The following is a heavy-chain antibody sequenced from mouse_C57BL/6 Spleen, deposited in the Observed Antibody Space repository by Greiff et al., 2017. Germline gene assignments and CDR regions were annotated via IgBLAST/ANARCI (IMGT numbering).Heavy chain of an antibody. D-gene: IGHD2-1*01. CDR1: GYTFTSYW. CDR2: VDPSDSYT. J-gene: IGHJ4*01. Sequence: QVQLQQPGAALVMPGASVKLSCKASGYTFTSYWMHWVKQRPGQGLEWIGEVDPSDSYTNYNQKVKGKSTLTVDKSSSPAYMQLSSLTSEDSAVYYCARRENYYGNYRAMDYWGQGTSVTVSS. V-gene: IGHV1-69*01. CDR3: ARRENYYGNYRAMDY.